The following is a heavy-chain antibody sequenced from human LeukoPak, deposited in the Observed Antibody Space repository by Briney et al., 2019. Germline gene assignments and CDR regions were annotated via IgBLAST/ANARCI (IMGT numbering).Heavy chain of an antibody. CDR1: GFTFSNYA. D-gene: IGHD4-17*01. J-gene: IGHJ4*02. CDR3: ARDYYSGDSLPFDY. Sequence: GRSLRLSCATSGFTFSNYAMSWVRQAPGKGLEWVSAIIGSGTITYYADSVKGRFTISRDNSKNTLYLQMNTLRADDSALYFCARDYYSGDSLPFDYWGQGTLITVSS. CDR2: IIGSGTIT. V-gene: IGHV3-23*01.